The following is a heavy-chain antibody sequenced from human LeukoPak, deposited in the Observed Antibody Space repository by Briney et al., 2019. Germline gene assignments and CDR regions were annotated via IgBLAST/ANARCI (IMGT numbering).Heavy chain of an antibody. CDR1: GFTFSTYA. V-gene: IGHV3-23*01. J-gene: IGHJ4*02. CDR2: ISGSGGST. Sequence: GGSLRLSCAASGFTFSTYAMTWVRQAPGKGLEWVSTISGSGGSTYYADSVKGRFTISRDNSKNTLYLQMNSLRAEDTAVYYCARDMGYYDFWSGCDYWGQGTLVTVSS. D-gene: IGHD3-3*01. CDR3: ARDMGYYDFWSGCDY.